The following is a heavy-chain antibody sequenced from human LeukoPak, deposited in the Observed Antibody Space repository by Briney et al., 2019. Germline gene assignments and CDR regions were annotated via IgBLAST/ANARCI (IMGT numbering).Heavy chain of an antibody. Sequence: GGSLRLSCAASGFTFSSSSMNWVRQAPGKGLEWVSSISSSSSYIYYADSLKGRFTISRDNAKNSLYLQMNSLRAEDTAVYYCARVGQGYCSGGSCYSGVEFDYWGQGTLVTVSS. CDR3: ARVGQGYCSGGSCYSGVEFDY. CDR1: GFTFSSSS. V-gene: IGHV3-21*01. D-gene: IGHD2-15*01. J-gene: IGHJ4*02. CDR2: ISSSSSYI.